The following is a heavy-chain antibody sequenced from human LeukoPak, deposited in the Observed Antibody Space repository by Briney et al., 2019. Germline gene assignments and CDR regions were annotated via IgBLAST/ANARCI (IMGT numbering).Heavy chain of an antibody. Sequence: GGSLRLSCAASGFTFSSYWMHWVRQAPGKGLVWVSRINTDGSSTSYADSVKGRFTISRDNAKNTLYLQMNSLRAEDTAVYYCARAYYYDSSGYRCDAFDIWGQGTMVTVSS. V-gene: IGHV3-74*01. CDR2: INTDGSST. CDR1: GFTFSSYW. J-gene: IGHJ3*02. CDR3: ARAYYYDSSGYRCDAFDI. D-gene: IGHD3-22*01.